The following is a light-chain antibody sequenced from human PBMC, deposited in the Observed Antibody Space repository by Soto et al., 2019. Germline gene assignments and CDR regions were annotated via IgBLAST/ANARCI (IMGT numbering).Light chain of an antibody. V-gene: IGLV2-14*03. CDR2: DVT. J-gene: IGLJ2*01. CDR3: SSYTSSTTPV. Sequence: QSVLTQPASVSGSPGQSITISCTGTYSDVGGSNYVSWYQHHPGKAPKVMIYDVTNRPSGVSNRFSGSKSGNTASLTISGLQAEDEADYYCSSYTSSTTPVFGGGTKLT. CDR1: YSDVGGSNY.